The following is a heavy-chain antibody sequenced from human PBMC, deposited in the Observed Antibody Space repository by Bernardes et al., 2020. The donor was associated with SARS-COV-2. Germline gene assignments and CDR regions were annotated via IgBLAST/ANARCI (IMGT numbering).Heavy chain of an antibody. J-gene: IGHJ5*01. V-gene: IGHV3-23*01. D-gene: IGHD4-17*01. CDR3: AKERGDYAGYNWFDS. CDR2: IYGGAYNT. Sequence: GWSLSLSCAASGFTFSNYAMSWVRQAPGKGLEWVSAIYGGAYNTYYADSVKGRFTISRDNSKNTLYLQMNSLRAEDTALYYCAKERGDYAGYNWFDSWGQGTLVTISS. CDR1: GFTFSNYA.